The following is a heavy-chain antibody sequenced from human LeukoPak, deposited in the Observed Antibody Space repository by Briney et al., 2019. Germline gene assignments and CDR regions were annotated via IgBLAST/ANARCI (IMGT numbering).Heavy chain of an antibody. Sequence: SQTLSLTCTVSGGSISSGGYYWSWIRQHPGKGLEWIGYIYYSGSTYYNPSLKSRVTISVDTSKNQFSLKLSSVTAAGTAVYYCARGYGGNIANFFDYWGQGTLVTVSS. J-gene: IGHJ4*02. CDR1: GGSISSGGYY. CDR2: IYYSGST. CDR3: ARGYGGNIANFFDY. V-gene: IGHV4-31*03. D-gene: IGHD4-23*01.